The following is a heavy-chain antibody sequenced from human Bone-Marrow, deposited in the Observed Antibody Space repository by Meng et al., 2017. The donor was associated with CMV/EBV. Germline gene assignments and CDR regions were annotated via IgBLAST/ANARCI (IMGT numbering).Heavy chain of an antibody. Sequence: GESLKIYCAASGFTFSSYSMNWVRQAPGKGLEWVSSISSSSSYIYYADSVKGRFTISRDNAKNSLYLQMNSLRAEDTAVYYCARDSIHFSSTSCYIDYWGQGTLVTVSS. D-gene: IGHD2-2*01. CDR2: ISSSSSYI. CDR1: GFTFSSYS. V-gene: IGHV3-21*01. CDR3: ARDSIHFSSTSCYIDY. J-gene: IGHJ4*02.